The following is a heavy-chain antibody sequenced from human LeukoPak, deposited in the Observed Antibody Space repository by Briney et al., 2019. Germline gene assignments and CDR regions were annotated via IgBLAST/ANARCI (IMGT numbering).Heavy chain of an antibody. CDR1: GGSISSYY. V-gene: IGHV4-4*07. CDR3: ATDISWFDP. CDR2: ISASGST. Sequence: SETLSLTCIVSGGSISSYYWSWIRQPAGKGLEWIGRISASGSTNYAPSLRSRVTMSVDTSKNQFSLKLNSVTAADTAVYYCATDISWFDPWGQGTLVTVSS. J-gene: IGHJ5*02.